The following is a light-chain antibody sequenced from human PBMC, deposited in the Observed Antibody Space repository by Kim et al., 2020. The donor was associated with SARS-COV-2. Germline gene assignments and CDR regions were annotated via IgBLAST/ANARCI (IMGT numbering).Light chain of an antibody. CDR2: AAS. J-gene: IGKJ1*01. V-gene: IGKV1-12*01. Sequence: IQMTQSPSSVSASIGGRVTITCRASQDISTSLAWYQQKPGKAPKLLIYAASSLESGVPSRFCGSGSGTDFTLTIARLQPDDSATYYCQQANTFPPWTFGQGTKVDIK. CDR3: QQANTFPPWT. CDR1: QDISTS.